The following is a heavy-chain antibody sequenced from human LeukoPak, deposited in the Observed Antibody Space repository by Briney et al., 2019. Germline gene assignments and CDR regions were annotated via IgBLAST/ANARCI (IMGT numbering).Heavy chain of an antibody. CDR2: IGGSGVTT. CDR1: GFTFTNYS. V-gene: IGHV3-23*01. D-gene: IGHD3-22*01. J-gene: IGHJ4*02. CDR3: AKLSSSGSDY. Sequence: PGGSLRLSCAASGFTFTNYSMSWVRQDPGKGLEWVSSIGGSGVTTYYADSVKGWFTISRDNSKNTLSLQMNSLRGEDTALYYCAKLSSSGSDYWGQGTLVTLSS.